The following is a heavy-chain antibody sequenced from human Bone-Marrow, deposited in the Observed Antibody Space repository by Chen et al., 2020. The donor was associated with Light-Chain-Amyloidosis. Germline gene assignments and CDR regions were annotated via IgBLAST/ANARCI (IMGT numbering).Heavy chain of an antibody. V-gene: IGHV5-51*01. J-gene: IGHJ4*02. D-gene: IGHD5-12*01. CDR2: IYPDDSDA. Sequence: EVKLGRSGPEVKKTGETQKIPGKGAGSTFPNYWLGWLRQMPGKGLEWMGVIYPDDSDARYSPSFEGQVTISADKSSTTAYLQWRSLKASDTAMYYCARRRDGYNFDYWGQGTLVTVSS. CDR1: GSTFPNYW. CDR3: ARRRDGYNFDY.